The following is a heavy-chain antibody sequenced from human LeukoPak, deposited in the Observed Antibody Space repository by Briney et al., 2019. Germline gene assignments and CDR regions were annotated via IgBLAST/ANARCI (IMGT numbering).Heavy chain of an antibody. Sequence: PGGSLRLSCAASGFTFSSYWMHWVRQAPGKGLVWVSRINSDGSSTSYADSVKGRFTISRDNAKNTLYLQMNGLRAEDTAVYYCARERILTGYYAFDIWGQGTMVTVSS. D-gene: IGHD3-9*01. J-gene: IGHJ3*02. CDR1: GFTFSSYW. V-gene: IGHV3-74*01. CDR3: ARERILTGYYAFDI. CDR2: INSDGSST.